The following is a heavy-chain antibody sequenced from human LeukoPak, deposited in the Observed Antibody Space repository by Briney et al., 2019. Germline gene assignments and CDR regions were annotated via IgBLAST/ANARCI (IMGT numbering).Heavy chain of an antibody. J-gene: IGHJ3*02. Sequence: PGGSLSLSCAASGFTCSCIAMSWVRQAQGKGLEWVSAISGSGGSTYYADSVKGRFTISRDNSKNTLYLQMNSLRAEDTAVYYCAKNRYYDILTGHDAFDIWGQGTMVTVSS. V-gene: IGHV3-23*01. CDR2: ISGSGGST. D-gene: IGHD3-9*01. CDR3: AKNRYYDILTGHDAFDI. CDR1: GFTCSCIA.